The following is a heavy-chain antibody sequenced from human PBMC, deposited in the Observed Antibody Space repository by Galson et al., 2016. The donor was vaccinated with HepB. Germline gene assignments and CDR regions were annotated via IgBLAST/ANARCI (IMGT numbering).Heavy chain of an antibody. Sequence: SLRLSCAASGFNFRPYDMHWVRQAPGKGLEWVTSVSYDGETKFYADSVKGRFSISRDNSENTVSLQMSGLRGEDSALYYCVKQGPAALHSHFDFWGQGTLVTVSS. J-gene: IGHJ4*02. V-gene: IGHV3-30*03. CDR3: VKQGPAALHSHFDF. CDR1: GFNFRPYD. CDR2: VSYDGETK. D-gene: IGHD2-2*01.